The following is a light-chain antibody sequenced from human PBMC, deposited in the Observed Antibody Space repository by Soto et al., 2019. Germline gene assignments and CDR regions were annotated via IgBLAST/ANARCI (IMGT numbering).Light chain of an antibody. J-gene: IGLJ2*01. CDR3: SSNAGSNNVV. CDR2: EVS. CDR1: SSDVGDYNY. Sequence: QSALTQPPSASGTPGQSVTIPCTGTSSDVGDYNYVSWYQQHPGKAPKLVIYEVSRRPSGVPDRFSGSKSGNTASLTVSGLQAEDEAAYYCSSNAGSNNVVCGGGTKLTVL. V-gene: IGLV2-8*01.